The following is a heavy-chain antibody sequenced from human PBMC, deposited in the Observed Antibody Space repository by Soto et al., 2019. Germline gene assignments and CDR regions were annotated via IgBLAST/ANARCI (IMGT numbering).Heavy chain of an antibody. V-gene: IGHV3-74*01. CDR2: IDSDGSGT. CDR1: GFTFSSYW. D-gene: IGHD6-19*01. Sequence: EVQLVESGGGLVQPGGSLRLSWAASGFTFSSYWMHWVRQAPGKGLVWVSHIDSDGSGTVYADSVKGRFTTSRDNAKNTLYLHMNCLRAEDTAVYYCARGWYGAFDIWGQGTMVTVSS. CDR3: ARGWYGAFDI. J-gene: IGHJ3*02.